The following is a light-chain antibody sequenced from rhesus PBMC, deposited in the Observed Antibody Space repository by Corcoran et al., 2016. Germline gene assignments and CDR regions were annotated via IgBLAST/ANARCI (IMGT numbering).Light chain of an antibody. V-gene: IGKV1-33*01. J-gene: IGKJ1*01. CDR1: QGISND. CDR2: AAS. Sequence: DIQMTQSPSSLSASVGDKVPTTCRASQGISNDLAWYQQKPGKAPKPLIYAASTLQSGVPSRYSGSGSGTDFTLTISSLQPEDCAVYYCQQHTSYPWTFGQGTKVEIK. CDR3: QQHTSYPWT.